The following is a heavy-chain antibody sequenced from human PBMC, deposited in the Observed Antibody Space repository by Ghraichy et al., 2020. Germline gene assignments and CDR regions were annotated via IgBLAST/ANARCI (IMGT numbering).Heavy chain of an antibody. CDR1: GGSISSSSYY. V-gene: IGHV4-39*01. D-gene: IGHD6-13*01. CDR2: IYYSGST. J-gene: IGHJ5*02. CDR3: ASLPPILAGRDWFDP. Sequence: SETLSLTCTVSGGSISSSSYYWGWIRQPPGKGLEWIGSIYYSGSTYYNPSLKSRVTISVDTSKNQFSLKLSSVTAADTAVYYCASLPPILAGRDWFDPWGQGTLVTVSS.